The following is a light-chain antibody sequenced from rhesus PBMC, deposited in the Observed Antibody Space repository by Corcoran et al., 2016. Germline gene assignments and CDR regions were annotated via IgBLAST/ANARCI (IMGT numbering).Light chain of an antibody. J-gene: IGKJ1*01. Sequence: ETVVTQSPATLSLSPGERATLSCRASQSVGSYLAWYQQKPGQAPRLLMYGASSRATGIPDRFSGSGSGTDFTLTIRSLEPEDVGVYYCQQSSNLWTFGQGTKVEIK. CDR3: QQSSNLWT. CDR1: QSVGSY. CDR2: GAS. V-gene: IGKV3-24*04.